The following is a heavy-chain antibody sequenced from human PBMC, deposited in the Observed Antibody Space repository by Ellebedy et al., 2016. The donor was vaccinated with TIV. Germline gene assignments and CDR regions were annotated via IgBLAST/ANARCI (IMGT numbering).Heavy chain of an antibody. V-gene: IGHV4-39*02. D-gene: IGHD1/OR15-1a*01. CDR2: LSYSGDT. CDR3: ARDHYNFYWYKY. CDR1: GGSSGTYY. Sequence: MPSETLSLTCAVSGGSSGTYYWGWIRQPPGKGLEWIGTLSYSGDTNYNPSLKSRVTMFVDTSKSQFSLLLTSVTAADTAVYYCARDHYNFYWYKYWGQGTLVTVSS. J-gene: IGHJ4*02.